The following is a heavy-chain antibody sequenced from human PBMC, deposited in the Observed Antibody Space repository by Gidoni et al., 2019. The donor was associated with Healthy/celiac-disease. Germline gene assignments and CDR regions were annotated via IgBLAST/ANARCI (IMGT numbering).Heavy chain of an antibody. CDR2: ISAYNGNT. CDR3: ARVTDYDFWSGYYSFSDY. CDR1: GYTFTSHG. J-gene: IGHJ4*02. Sequence: QVQLVQSGAEAKKPGASVKVSCKASGYTFTSHGISWVRQAPGQGLEWMGWISAYNGNTNYAQKLQGRVTMTTDTSTSTAYMELRSLRSDDTAVYYCARVTDYDFWSGYYSFSDYWGQGTLVTVSS. V-gene: IGHV1-18*01. D-gene: IGHD3-3*01.